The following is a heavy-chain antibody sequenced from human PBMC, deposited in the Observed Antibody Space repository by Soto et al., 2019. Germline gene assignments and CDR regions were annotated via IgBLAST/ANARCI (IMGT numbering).Heavy chain of an antibody. V-gene: IGHV1-8*01. CDR3: ARQNYGNSPWFDP. Sequence: GAPVKVSCKASGYSFPSYEINWVRQATGQGLEWMGWMNPNSGNTGYAQKFQGRVTMTRNTSISTAYMELSSLRSEDTAVYYCARQNYGNSPWFDPWGQGTLVTVSS. CDR2: MNPNSGNT. D-gene: IGHD3-10*01. J-gene: IGHJ5*02. CDR1: GYSFPSYE.